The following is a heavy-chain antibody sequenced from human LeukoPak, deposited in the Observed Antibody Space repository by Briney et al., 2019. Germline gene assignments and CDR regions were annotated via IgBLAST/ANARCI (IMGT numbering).Heavy chain of an antibody. CDR2: ISSSSSYI. Sequence: GGSLRVSCAASGCTFSSYIMNWVRQAPGKGPEGVASISSSSSYIYYADSVKGRFTISRDNAKNSLYLQMNSLRAEATAAYYCARASAGGYDYFDYWGQGTLVPVSS. CDR1: GCTFSSYI. J-gene: IGHJ4*02. CDR3: ARASAGGYDYFDY. V-gene: IGHV3-21*01. D-gene: IGHD5-12*01.